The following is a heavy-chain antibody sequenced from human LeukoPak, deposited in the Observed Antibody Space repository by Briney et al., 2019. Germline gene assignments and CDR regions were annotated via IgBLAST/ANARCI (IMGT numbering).Heavy chain of an antibody. CDR2: IRYDGSNK. D-gene: IGHD1-26*01. CDR3: AKDTFSGTNDGNWFDP. V-gene: IGHV3-30*02. J-gene: IGHJ5*02. Sequence: GGSLRLSCAASGFTFTTYGMHWVRQAPGKGLEWVAFIRYDGSNKYYADSVKGRFTISRDNSKNTLYLQMNSLRAEDTAVYYCAKDTFSGTNDGNWFDPWGQGTLDTVSS. CDR1: GFTFTTYG.